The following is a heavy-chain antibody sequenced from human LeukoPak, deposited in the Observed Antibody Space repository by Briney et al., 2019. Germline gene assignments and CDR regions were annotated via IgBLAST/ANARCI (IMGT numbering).Heavy chain of an antibody. J-gene: IGHJ5*02. Sequence: KPSETLSLTCTVSGYSISSGYYWGWIRQPPGKGLEWIGSIYHSGSTYYNPSLKSRVTISVDTSKNQFSLKLSSVTASDTAVYYCATSPVTTWWFDPWGQGTLVTVSS. CDR1: GYSISSGYY. CDR3: ATSPVTTWWFDP. D-gene: IGHD4-17*01. V-gene: IGHV4-38-2*02. CDR2: IYHSGST.